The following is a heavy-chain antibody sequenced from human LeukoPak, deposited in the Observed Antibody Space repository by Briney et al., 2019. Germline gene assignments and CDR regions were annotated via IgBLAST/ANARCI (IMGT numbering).Heavy chain of an antibody. CDR2: INHSGST. CDR3: ARVAWGSGSYFNKNYFDY. CDR1: GGSFSGYY. Sequence: SETLSLTWAVYGGSFSGYYWSWIRQPPGKGLEWIGEINHSGSTNYNPSLKSRVTISVDTSKNQFSLKLSSVTATHTAVYYCARVAWGSGSYFNKNYFDYWGQGTLVTVSS. J-gene: IGHJ4*02. V-gene: IGHV4-34*01. D-gene: IGHD3-10*01.